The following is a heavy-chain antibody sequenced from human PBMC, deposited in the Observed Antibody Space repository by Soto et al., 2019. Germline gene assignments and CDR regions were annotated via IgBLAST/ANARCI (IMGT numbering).Heavy chain of an antibody. CDR2: IIPIFGTA. V-gene: IGHV1-69*13. Sequence: ASVKVSCKASGGTFSSYAISWVRQAPGQGLEWMGGIIPIFGTANYAQKFQGRVTITADESTSTAYMELSSLRSEDTAVYYCASQDYGDYPNWFDPWGQGTLVTVSS. D-gene: IGHD4-17*01. CDR3: ASQDYGDYPNWFDP. J-gene: IGHJ5*02. CDR1: GGTFSSYA.